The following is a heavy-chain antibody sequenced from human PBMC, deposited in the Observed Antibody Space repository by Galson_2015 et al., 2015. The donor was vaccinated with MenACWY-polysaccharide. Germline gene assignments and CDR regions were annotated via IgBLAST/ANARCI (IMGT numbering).Heavy chain of an antibody. CDR2: INSDGSSA. CDR3: ARGFCSGGTCLRWDDAFDF. J-gene: IGHJ3*01. Sequence: LRLSCAASGFSISPYWMHWVRQVPGKGLMWVSRINSDGSSATYADSVRGRLTFSRDNAKNTVYLQLNSLRVEDTAVYYCARGFCSGGTCLRWDDAFDFRGQGTMVIVSS. CDR1: GFSISPYW. V-gene: IGHV3-74*03. D-gene: IGHD2-15*01.